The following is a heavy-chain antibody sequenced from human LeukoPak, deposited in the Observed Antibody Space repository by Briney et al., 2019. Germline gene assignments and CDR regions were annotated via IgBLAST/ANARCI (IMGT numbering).Heavy chain of an antibody. CDR1: GGSISSYY. V-gene: IGHV4-59*08. Sequence: PSETLSLTCTVSGGSISSYYWSWIRQPPGKGLEWIGYIYYSGSTNYNPSLKSRVTISVDTSKNQFSLKLSSVTAADTAVYYCARNGPIGVIDYWGQGTLVTVSS. J-gene: IGHJ4*02. CDR2: IYYSGST. CDR3: ARNGPIGVIDY. D-gene: IGHD2-21*01.